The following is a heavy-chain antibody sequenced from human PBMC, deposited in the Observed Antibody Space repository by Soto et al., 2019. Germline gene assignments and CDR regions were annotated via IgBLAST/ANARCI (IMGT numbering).Heavy chain of an antibody. CDR2: IIPIFGTA. D-gene: IGHD3-3*01. CDR1: CYNFNIYA. CDR3: ARDMGLRFRAWFDP. J-gene: IGHJ5*02. Sequence: ASVKVSCKASCYNFNIYAISWVRQTPGQGLEWMGGIIPIFGTANYAQKFQGRVTITADESTSTAYMELSSLRSEDTAVYYCARDMGLRFRAWFDPWGQGTLVTVSS. V-gene: IGHV1-69*13.